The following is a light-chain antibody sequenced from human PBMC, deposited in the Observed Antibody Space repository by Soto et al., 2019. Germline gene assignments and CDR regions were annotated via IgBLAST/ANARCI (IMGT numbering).Light chain of an antibody. CDR1: QSISSY. Sequence: DLQMTQSPSSLSASVGDRVTITCRASQSISSYLNWYQQKPGKAPKFLIYVASTLQSGVPSRFSRSESGTDFTLTISSLQPEYFATYYCQQSYRSPYTFGQGTKLEIK. CDR3: QQSYRSPYT. CDR2: VAS. J-gene: IGKJ2*01. V-gene: IGKV1-39*01.